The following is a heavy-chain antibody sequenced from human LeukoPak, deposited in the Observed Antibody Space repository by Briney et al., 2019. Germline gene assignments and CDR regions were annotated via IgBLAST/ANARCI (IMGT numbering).Heavy chain of an antibody. D-gene: IGHD6-6*01. CDR3: ARGGRRGPYSSSYGNFDY. V-gene: IGHV4-34*01. CDR2: INHSGST. CDR1: GGSFSGYY. Sequence: KPSETLSLTCAVYGGSFSGYYWSWIRQPPGKGLEWIGEINHSGSTNYNPSLKSRVTISVDTSKNQFSLKLSSVTAADTAVYYCARGGRRGPYSSSYGNFDYWGQGTLVTVSS. J-gene: IGHJ4*02.